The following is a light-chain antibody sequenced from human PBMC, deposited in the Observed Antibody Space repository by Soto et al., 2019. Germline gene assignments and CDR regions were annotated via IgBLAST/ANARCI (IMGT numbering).Light chain of an antibody. CDR2: EVT. CDR3: SSYAGSNNFVV. Sequence: QSVLTQPPSASGSPGQSVTISCTGTSSDVGGYNYVSWYQQHPGKAPKVMIYEVTKRPSGVPDRFSGSKFGNTASLTVSGLQAEDEAEYYCSSYAGSNNFVVFGGGTKVTVL. CDR1: SSDVGGYNY. V-gene: IGLV2-8*01. J-gene: IGLJ2*01.